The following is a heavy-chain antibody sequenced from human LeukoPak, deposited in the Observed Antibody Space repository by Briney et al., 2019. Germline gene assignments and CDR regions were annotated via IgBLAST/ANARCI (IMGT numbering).Heavy chain of an antibody. V-gene: IGHV4-39*07. CDR3: AREGGPYRPLDY. Sequence: SETLSLTCTVSGDSISNSIYYWGWIRQPPGKGLEWIGGVNLQGSTNYNPSLMGRVAISVDTSENHISLQLTSVTAADTAVYYCAREGGPYRPLDYSGQGTLVTVSS. CDR2: VNLQGST. CDR1: GDSISNSIYY. J-gene: IGHJ4*02.